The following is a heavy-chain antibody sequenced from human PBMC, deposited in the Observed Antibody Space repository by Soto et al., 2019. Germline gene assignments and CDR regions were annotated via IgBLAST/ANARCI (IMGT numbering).Heavy chain of an antibody. CDR2: IYYSGST. CDR3: ARQRTSVVTQAYFGV. V-gene: IGHV4-39*01. Sequence: SETLSLTCTVTGDSISSRSYYWGWIRQPPGKGLEWIGSIYYSGSTYNNPSLRSRVSMSIDTSKDQFSLKPKSVTAADTALYFCARQRTSVVTQAYFGVWGPGSLVTVS. J-gene: IGHJ4*02. D-gene: IGHD2-21*02. CDR1: GDSISSRSYY.